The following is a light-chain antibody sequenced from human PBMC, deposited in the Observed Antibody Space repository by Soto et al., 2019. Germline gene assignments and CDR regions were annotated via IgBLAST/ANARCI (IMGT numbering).Light chain of an antibody. J-gene: IGKJ5*01. V-gene: IGKV3-20*01. CDR1: QSVSSN. CDR2: GAS. Sequence: EIVLTQSPGTLSVSPGERATLSRRASQSVSSNLAWYQQKPGQAPRLLIYGASTRATGIPDRFSGSGSDTDFTLTISRLQPEDSAVYFCQQYGSSAPITFGQGTRLEIK. CDR3: QQYGSSAPIT.